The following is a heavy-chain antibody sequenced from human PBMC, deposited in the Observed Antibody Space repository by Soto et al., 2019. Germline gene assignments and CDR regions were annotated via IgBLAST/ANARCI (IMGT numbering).Heavy chain of an antibody. CDR3: EGRYDPFQV. V-gene: IGHV3-33*01. D-gene: IGHD3-9*01. Sequence: QVQLVESGGGVVQPERSLRLSCVGTGLTFSNYGIHWVRQAPGRGLEWVAVIWHDGSQKYSADSVRGRFTISRDNSKNPVYLQMYSLRAEYTAVYYCEGRYDPFQVWGQGTMVTVSS. CDR2: IWHDGSQK. J-gene: IGHJ3*01. CDR1: GLTFSNYG.